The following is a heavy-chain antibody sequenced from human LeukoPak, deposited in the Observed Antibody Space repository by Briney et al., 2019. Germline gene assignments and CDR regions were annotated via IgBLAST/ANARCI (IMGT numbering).Heavy chain of an antibody. CDR1: GFTFSSYA. CDR3: ARGYCSGGSCSHYFDY. D-gene: IGHD2-15*01. CDR2: ISGSGGST. J-gene: IGHJ4*02. Sequence: GGSLRLSCAASGFTFSSYAMSWVRQAPGKGLEWVSTISGSGGSTDYADSVKGRFTISRDNSKNTLYLQMDSLGAEDTAEYYCARGYCSGGSCSHYFDYWGQGTLVTVSS. V-gene: IGHV3-23*01.